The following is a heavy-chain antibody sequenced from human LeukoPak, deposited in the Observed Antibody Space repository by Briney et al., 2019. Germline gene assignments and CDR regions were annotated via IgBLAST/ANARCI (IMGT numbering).Heavy chain of an antibody. CDR3: ARRVRVATMVFDY. CDR2: INHSGST. V-gene: IGHV4-34*01. CDR1: GGSFSGYY. D-gene: IGHD5-12*01. J-gene: IGHJ4*02. Sequence: SETLSLTCAVYGGSFSGYYWSWIRQPPGKGLEWIGEINHSGSTNYNPSLKSRVTISVDTSKNQFSLKLSSVTAADTAVYYCARRVRVATMVFDYWGQGTLVTVSS.